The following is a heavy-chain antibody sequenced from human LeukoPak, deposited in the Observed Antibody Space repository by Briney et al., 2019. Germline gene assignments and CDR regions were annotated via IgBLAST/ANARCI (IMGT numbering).Heavy chain of an antibody. Sequence: PGGSLRLSCAASGFTFSSYWMSWVRQAPGKGLEWVANIKQDGSEKYYVDSVKGRFTISGDNAKNSLYLQMNSLRAEDTAVYYCARDYAVTTEGFDYWGQGTLVTVSS. J-gene: IGHJ4*02. D-gene: IGHD4-11*01. CDR2: IKQDGSEK. CDR1: GFTFSSYW. V-gene: IGHV3-7*01. CDR3: ARDYAVTTEGFDY.